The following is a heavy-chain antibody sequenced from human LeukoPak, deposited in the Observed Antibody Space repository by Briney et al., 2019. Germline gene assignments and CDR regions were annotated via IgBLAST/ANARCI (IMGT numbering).Heavy chain of an antibody. J-gene: IGHJ4*02. CDR1: GLILSDYW. D-gene: IGHD5-24*01. CDR3: VRDVGPYGDSPGAD. Sequence: GGSLRLSCEASGLILSDYWMHWVRQGPGKGLEWVSRIKTDGSEASYGDSVKDRFVISRDNSKSMLFLQMNNLRADDTATYFCVRDVGPYGDSPGADWGQGTLVIVSS. V-gene: IGHV3-74*01. CDR2: IKTDGSEA.